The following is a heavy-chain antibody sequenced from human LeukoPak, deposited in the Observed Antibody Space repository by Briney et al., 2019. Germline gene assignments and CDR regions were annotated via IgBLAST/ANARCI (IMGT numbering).Heavy chain of an antibody. CDR3: AGGGGWVFYS. CDR2: IKPDGSAT. Sequence: PGGSLRLSCTARGLTFRRYSMNWVRQAPGKGLEWVANIKPDGSATSYVDSVKGRFTISRDNVKNSVYLQMNSLRAEDTAVYYCAGGGGWVFYSWGQGTLVTVSA. D-gene: IGHD2-15*01. J-gene: IGHJ4*02. V-gene: IGHV3-7*04. CDR1: GLTFRRYS.